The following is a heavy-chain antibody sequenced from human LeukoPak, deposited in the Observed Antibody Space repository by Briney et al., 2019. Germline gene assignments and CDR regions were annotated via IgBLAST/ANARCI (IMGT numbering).Heavy chain of an antibody. CDR2: IWYDGNNK. D-gene: IGHD1-26*01. CDR3: ARDRAPRMVGGTKVDS. Sequence: GGSLRPSCAASGFTFSNYGMHWVRQAPGKGREWVAGIWYDGNNKYYADSVKGRFTISRDNSKNTLYLQMNSLRVEDTAVYYCARDRAPRMVGGTKVDSWGRGTLVTVSS. J-gene: IGHJ4*02. V-gene: IGHV3-33*01. CDR1: GFTFSNYG.